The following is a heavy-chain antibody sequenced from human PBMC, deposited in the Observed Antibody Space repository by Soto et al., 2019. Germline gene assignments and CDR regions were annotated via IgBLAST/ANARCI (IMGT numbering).Heavy chain of an antibody. J-gene: IGHJ6*02. CDR3: ARRQIPPPTRGAANARGAMDV. V-gene: IGHV3-33*01. D-gene: IGHD6-13*01. Sequence: QVQLVESGGGVVQPGRSLRLSCAASGFTFNNYGMHWVGQAPGKGLEWLAVIWNDGSNSSYANSVKGRFTISRDNSKNTLYLQMSTLRAEDTGVYYCARRQIPPPTRGAANARGAMDVWGQGTTVTVSS. CDR2: IWNDGSNS. CDR1: GFTFNNYG.